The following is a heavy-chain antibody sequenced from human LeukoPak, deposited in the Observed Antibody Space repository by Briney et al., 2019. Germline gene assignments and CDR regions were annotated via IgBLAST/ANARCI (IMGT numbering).Heavy chain of an antibody. V-gene: IGHV4-59*08. Sequence: PSETLSLTCTVSGASISSYYWSWIRQPPGKGLAWIGYISYSGSPNYNPSLKSRVTISADTSKNQFSLNLSSVTAADTAVYYCARVGHIVAAGTYDWWGQGTLVTVSS. CDR2: ISYSGSP. J-gene: IGHJ4*02. CDR1: GASISSYY. D-gene: IGHD6-13*01. CDR3: ARVGHIVAAGTYDW.